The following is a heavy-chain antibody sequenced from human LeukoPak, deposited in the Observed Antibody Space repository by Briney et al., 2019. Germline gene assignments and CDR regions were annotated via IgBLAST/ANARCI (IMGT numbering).Heavy chain of an antibody. J-gene: IGHJ6*02. D-gene: IGHD5-12*01. CDR2: ISSSSGHI. CDR1: GFSFSTYS. Sequence: GGSLRLSCAASGFSFSTYSMNWVRQAPGKGLEWISYISSSSGHIYYADSVKGRFTISRDNAKNSLYLQMNSLRDEDTAVYYCATGSRAYSGYVTYYYYGMDVWGQGTTVTVSS. CDR3: ATGSRAYSGYVTYYYYGMDV. V-gene: IGHV3-48*02.